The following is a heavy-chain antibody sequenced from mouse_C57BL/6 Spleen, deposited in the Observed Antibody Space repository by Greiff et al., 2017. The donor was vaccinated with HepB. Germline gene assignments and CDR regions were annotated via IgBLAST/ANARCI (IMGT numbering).Heavy chain of an antibody. CDR3: ARRTYYGSPDG. CDR2: IDPSDSYT. D-gene: IGHD1-1*01. V-gene: IGHV1-50*01. Sequence: QVQLQQPGAELVKPGASVKLSCKASGYTFTSYWMQWVKQRPGQGLEWIGEIDPSDSYTNYNQKFKGKATVTVDTSSSTAYMQLSILTSEDSAVADYARRTYYGSPDGWGQGTTLTVSS. J-gene: IGHJ2*01. CDR1: GYTFTSYW.